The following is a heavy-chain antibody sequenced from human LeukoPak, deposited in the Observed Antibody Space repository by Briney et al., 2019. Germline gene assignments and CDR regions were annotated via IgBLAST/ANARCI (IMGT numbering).Heavy chain of an antibody. V-gene: IGHV4-34*01. D-gene: IGHD3-16*01. CDR2: INHSGST. CDR1: GGSFSGYY. J-gene: IGHJ5*02. CDR3: ARSAYTDYSVLWFDP. Sequence: SETLSLTCAVYGGSFSGYYWSWIRQPPGKGLEWIGEINHSGSTNYNPSLKSRVTISVDTSKNQFSLKLSSVTAADTAVYYCARSAYTDYSVLWFDPWGQGTLVTVSS.